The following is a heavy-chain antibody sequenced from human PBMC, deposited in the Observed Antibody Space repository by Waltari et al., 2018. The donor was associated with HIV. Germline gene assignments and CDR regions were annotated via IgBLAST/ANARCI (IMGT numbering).Heavy chain of an antibody. CDR3: VRDRTSETTGDFDS. D-gene: IGHD1-1*01. Sequence: DVQLVESGGGLVKPGQSLRLSCIASGFKFDLFSMTWVRQAPGGGLEWVASISKSGYYVYDSDSLKGRVTVSRDNAKESLLLQVSSLAADDTGLYFCVRDRTSETTGDFDSWGRGVPVIVSS. CDR2: ISKSGYYV. J-gene: IGHJ4*02. CDR1: GFKFDLFS. V-gene: IGHV3-21*02.